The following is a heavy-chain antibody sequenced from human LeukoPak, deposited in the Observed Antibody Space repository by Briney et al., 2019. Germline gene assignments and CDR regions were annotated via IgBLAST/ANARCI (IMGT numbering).Heavy chain of an antibody. D-gene: IGHD5-18*01. CDR3: ARSLTWIQLWHAFDI. Sequence: SVKVSCKASGGTFSSYAISWVRQAPGQGLEWMGRIIPIFGTANYAQKFQGRVTITTDESTSTAYMELSSLRSEDTAVYCCARSLTWIQLWHAFDIWGQGTMVTVSS. J-gene: IGHJ3*02. CDR1: GGTFSSYA. V-gene: IGHV1-69*05. CDR2: IIPIFGTA.